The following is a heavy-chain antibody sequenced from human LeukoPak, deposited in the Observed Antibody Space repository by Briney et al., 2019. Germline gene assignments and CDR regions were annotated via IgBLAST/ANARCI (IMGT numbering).Heavy chain of an antibody. V-gene: IGHV4-59*06. J-gene: IGHJ4*02. Sequence: SETLSLTCAVYGGSFSGYYWSWIRQPPGKGLEWIGYISYSGSTYFNPSLQSRVFISIDTSKNQFSLKLSSVTAADTAVYYCALISSGYYSSIDYWGQGTLVTVSS. D-gene: IGHD3-22*01. CDR3: ALISSGYYSSIDY. CDR2: ISYSGST. CDR1: GGSFSGYY.